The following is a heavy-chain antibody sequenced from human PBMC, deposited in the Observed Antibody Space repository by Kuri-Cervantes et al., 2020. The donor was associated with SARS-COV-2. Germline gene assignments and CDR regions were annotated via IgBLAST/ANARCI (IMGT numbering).Heavy chain of an antibody. J-gene: IGHJ4*02. D-gene: IGHD4-23*01. Sequence: GGSLRLSCEASGFTFSNYAMHWVRQAPGKGLEWVAVIWWDGSEEYYLDSVKGRFTISKDNSKNMLFLEINHLRVEDAAVYFCARGSYGGNSDFDYWGQGTPVTVSS. CDR2: IWWDGSEE. CDR1: GFTFSNYA. CDR3: ARGSYGGNSDFDY. V-gene: IGHV3-33*01.